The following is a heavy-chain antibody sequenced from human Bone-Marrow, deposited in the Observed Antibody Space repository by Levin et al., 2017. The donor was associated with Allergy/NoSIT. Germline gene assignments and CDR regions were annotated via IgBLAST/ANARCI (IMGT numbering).Heavy chain of an antibody. CDR2: VNPKTGGT. J-gene: IGHJ3*01. CDR3: AILTHYYDSSGPHSFDV. D-gene: IGHD3-22*01. Sequence: ASVKVSCEASGYIFTDYYIHWVRQAPGQGLEWMGWVNPKTGGTHYIQTFECRVTMTRDASLSTAYMELSRLTSDDTAVYFCAILTHYYDSSGPHSFDVWGQGTMVTVTS. CDR1: GYIFTDYY. V-gene: IGHV1-2*02.